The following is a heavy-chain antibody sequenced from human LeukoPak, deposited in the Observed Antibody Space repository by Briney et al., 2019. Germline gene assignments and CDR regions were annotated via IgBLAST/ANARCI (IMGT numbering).Heavy chain of an antibody. D-gene: IGHD2-21*01. CDR1: GFTFSSYA. CDR3: ARVAVNSNYYYYYMDV. V-gene: IGHV3-64*01. CDR2: ISSNGGST. Sequence: GGSLRLSCAASGFTFSSYAMHWVRQAPGKGLEYVSAISSNGGSTYYANSVKGRFTISRDNSKNTLYLQMGSLRAEDMAVYYCARVAVNSNYYYYYMDVWGKGTTVTVSS. J-gene: IGHJ6*03.